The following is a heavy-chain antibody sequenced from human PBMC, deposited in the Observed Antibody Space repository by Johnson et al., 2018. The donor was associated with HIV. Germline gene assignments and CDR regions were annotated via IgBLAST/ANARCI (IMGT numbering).Heavy chain of an antibody. V-gene: IGHV3-30-3*01. Sequence: QEQLVESGGGVVQPGLSLRLSCVASGFTFSNFAMHWVRQAPGKGLEWVALISYDGNNKYYTDSVQGRFIISRDNAKNTLYLQTNTLRAEDTAVYYCARTRRRVGAKVWGPFDIWGQGTMVTVSS. D-gene: IGHD1-26*01. CDR3: ARTRRRVGAKVWGPFDI. CDR1: GFTFSNFA. J-gene: IGHJ3*02. CDR2: ISYDGNNK.